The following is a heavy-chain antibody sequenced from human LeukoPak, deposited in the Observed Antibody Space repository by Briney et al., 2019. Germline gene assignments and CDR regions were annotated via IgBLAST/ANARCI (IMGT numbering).Heavy chain of an antibody. Sequence: EGSLRLSRAASGFTLSSYAMSWVRQAPGKGLEWVSAISGSGGSTYYADSVKGRFTISRDNSKNTLYLQMNSLRAEDTAVYYCAKEKGYGSGSSLGYWGQGTLVTVSS. D-gene: IGHD3-10*01. J-gene: IGHJ4*02. CDR3: AKEKGYGSGSSLGY. V-gene: IGHV3-23*01. CDR1: GFTLSSYA. CDR2: ISGSGGST.